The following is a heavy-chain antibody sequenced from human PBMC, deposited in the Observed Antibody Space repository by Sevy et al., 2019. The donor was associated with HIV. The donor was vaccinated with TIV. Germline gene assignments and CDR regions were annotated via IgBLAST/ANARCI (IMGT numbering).Heavy chain of an antibody. CDR1: GFTFSSYA. CDR2: ISGSGGST. V-gene: IGHV3-23*01. D-gene: IGHD6-19*01. Sequence: GGSLRLSCPASGFTFSSYAMSWVRQAPGKGLEWVSAISGSGGSTYYADSVKGRFTISRDNSKNTLYLQMNSLRAEDTAVYYCAREDIRVAGIGYYFHSWGQGTLVTVSS. CDR3: AREDIRVAGIGYYFHS. J-gene: IGHJ4*02.